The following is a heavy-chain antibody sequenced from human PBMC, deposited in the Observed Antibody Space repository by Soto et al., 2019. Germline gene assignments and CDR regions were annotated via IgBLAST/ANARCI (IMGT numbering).Heavy chain of an antibody. V-gene: IGHV1-18*01. Sequence: QVQLVQSGAEVKKPGASVKVSCKASGYTFTSYGISWVRQAPGQGLEWMGWISAYNGNTNYAQKLQGRVTMTTDTSTSTAYMELRSLRSDDTGVYYCARDPPRYWEPHYGMDVWGQGTTVTVSS. D-gene: IGHD1-26*01. CDR3: ARDPPRYWEPHYGMDV. J-gene: IGHJ6*02. CDR2: ISAYNGNT. CDR1: GYTFTSYG.